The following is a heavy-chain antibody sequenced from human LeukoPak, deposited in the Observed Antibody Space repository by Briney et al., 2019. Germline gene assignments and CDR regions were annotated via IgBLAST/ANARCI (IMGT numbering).Heavy chain of an antibody. V-gene: IGHV5-51*01. CDR2: MYPGDSDT. J-gene: IGHJ4*02. CDR1: GYNFPNYW. Sequence: GESLKISCKSSGYNFPNYWIGWASQMPGKGLEWMGIMYPGDSDTRYSPSFQGQVTISADKSISTAYLQWSSLKASDTAMYYCARRHKDWELFEYWGQGTLVTVSS. CDR3: ARRHKDWELFEY. D-gene: IGHD1-26*01.